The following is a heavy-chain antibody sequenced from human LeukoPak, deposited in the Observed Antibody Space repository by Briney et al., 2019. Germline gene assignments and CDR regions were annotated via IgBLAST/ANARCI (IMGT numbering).Heavy chain of an antibody. Sequence: ASVKVSCKASGYTFTSYDINWVRQATGQGLEWMGWMNPNSGNTGYAQKFQGRVTMTRNTSISTAYMELSSLRSEDTAVYYCARGGGVTPGKNDAFDIWGQGTMVTVSS. V-gene: IGHV1-8*01. CDR3: ARGGGVTPGKNDAFDI. D-gene: IGHD1-14*01. CDR2: MNPNSGNT. J-gene: IGHJ3*02. CDR1: GYTFTSYD.